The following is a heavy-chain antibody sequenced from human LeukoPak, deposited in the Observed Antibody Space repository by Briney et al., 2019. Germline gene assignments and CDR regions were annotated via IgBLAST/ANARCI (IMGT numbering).Heavy chain of an antibody. Sequence: SETPSLTCAVYGGSFSGYYWSWIRQPPGKGLEWIGEINHSGSTNYNPSLKSRVTISVDTSKNQFSLKLSSVTAADTAVYYCARVCPYCSGGSQMSWGQGTLVTVSS. CDR1: GGSFSGYY. J-gene: IGHJ5*02. V-gene: IGHV4-34*01. CDR2: INHSGST. CDR3: ARVCPYCSGGSQMS. D-gene: IGHD2-15*01.